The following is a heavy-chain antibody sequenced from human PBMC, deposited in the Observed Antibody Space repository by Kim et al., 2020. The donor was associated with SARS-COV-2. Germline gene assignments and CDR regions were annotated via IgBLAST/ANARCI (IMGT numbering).Heavy chain of an antibody. J-gene: IGHJ6*03. CDR2: T. Sequence: TYYADSAKGRFTISRDNAKNSLYLQMNSLRAEDTAVYYCARAVLHYYMDVWGKGTTVTVSS. V-gene: IGHV3-11*01. CDR3: ARAVLHYYMDV. D-gene: IGHD3-10*01.